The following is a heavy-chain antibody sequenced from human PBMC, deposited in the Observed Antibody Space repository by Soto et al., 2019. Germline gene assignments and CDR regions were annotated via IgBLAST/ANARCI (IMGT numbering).Heavy chain of an antibody. Sequence: GSLRLSCVASGFTFSSYSINWISQAPGKGPEWVSWISPAGNSVDYTDSVKGRFTISRDNAENSLYLEMNSLRDEDTAVYYCVRDHLWAFDNWGQGTLVTVSS. CDR3: VRDHLWAFDN. V-gene: IGHV3-48*02. D-gene: IGHD7-27*01. J-gene: IGHJ4*02. CDR1: GFTFSSYS. CDR2: ISPAGNSV.